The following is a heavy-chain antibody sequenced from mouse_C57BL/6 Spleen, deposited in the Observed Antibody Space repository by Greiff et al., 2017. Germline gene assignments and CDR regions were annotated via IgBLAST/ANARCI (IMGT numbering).Heavy chain of an antibody. Sequence: QVQLQQSGAELVKPGASVKLSCKASGYTFTSYWMHWVKQRPGQGLEWIGMIHPNSGSTNYNEKFKSKATLTVDKSSSTAYMQLSSLTSEDSAVYYCARYDYYRGDYWGQGTSVTVSS. CDR3: ARYDYYRGDY. J-gene: IGHJ4*01. CDR1: GYTFTSYW. V-gene: IGHV1-64*01. D-gene: IGHD2-4*01. CDR2: IHPNSGST.